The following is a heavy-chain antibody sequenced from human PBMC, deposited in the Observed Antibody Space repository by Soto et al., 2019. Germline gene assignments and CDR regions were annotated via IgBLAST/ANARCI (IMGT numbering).Heavy chain of an antibody. CDR2: IIPIFGTA. CDR1: GGTFSSYA. Sequence: QVQLVQSGAEVKKPGSSVKVSCKASGGTFSSYAISWVRQAPGQGLEWMGGIIPIFGTADYAQRFQGRVTXXADESTSTAYMELTSLRSEDTAVYYCATARSSSAYYYGMDVWGQGTTVTVSS. J-gene: IGHJ6*02. D-gene: IGHD6-6*01. CDR3: ATARSSSAYYYGMDV. V-gene: IGHV1-69*12.